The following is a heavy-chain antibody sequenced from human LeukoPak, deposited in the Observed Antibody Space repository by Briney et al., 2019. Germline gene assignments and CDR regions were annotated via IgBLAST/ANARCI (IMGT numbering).Heavy chain of an antibody. V-gene: IGHV3-30-3*01. D-gene: IGHD2-2*01. CDR1: GFTFSSYA. CDR3: ARDLMPAAMRLGFDY. Sequence: PGRSLRLSCAASGFTFSSYAMHWVRQAPGKGLEWVAVISYDGSNKYYADSVKGRFTISRDKSKNTLYVQMNSLRAEDTAMYYCARDLMPAAMRLGFDYWGQGTLVTVSS. CDR2: ISYDGSNK. J-gene: IGHJ4*02.